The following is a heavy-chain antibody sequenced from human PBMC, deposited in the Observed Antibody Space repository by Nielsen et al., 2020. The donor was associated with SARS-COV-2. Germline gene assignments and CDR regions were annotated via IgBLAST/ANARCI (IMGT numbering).Heavy chain of an antibody. CDR1: TGINNYY. CDR2: IHYSGTA. Sequence: GSLRLSCTVSTGINNYYWSWIRQPPGKGLEWLAYIHYSGTANYNPSLKSRGLVSIDTSKNQFSLKLSSVTAADTAVYYCARDYYGDYLDAFDIWGQGTEVIVSS. J-gene: IGHJ3*02. CDR3: ARDYYGDYLDAFDI. V-gene: IGHV4-59*01. D-gene: IGHD4-17*01.